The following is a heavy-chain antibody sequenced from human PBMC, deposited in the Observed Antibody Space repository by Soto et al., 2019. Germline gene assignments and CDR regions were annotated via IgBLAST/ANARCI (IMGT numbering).Heavy chain of an antibody. V-gene: IGHV3-33*01. CDR3: ARDPRGQQLVFVYYYYGMDV. Sequence: QVRLVESGGGVVQPGRSLRLSCAASGFTFSSYGMHWVRQAPGKGLEWVAVIWYDGSNKYYADSVKGRFTISRDNSKNTLYLQMNSLRAEDTAVYYCARDPRGQQLVFVYYYYGMDVWGQGTTVTVSS. D-gene: IGHD6-13*01. J-gene: IGHJ6*02. CDR1: GFTFSSYG. CDR2: IWYDGSNK.